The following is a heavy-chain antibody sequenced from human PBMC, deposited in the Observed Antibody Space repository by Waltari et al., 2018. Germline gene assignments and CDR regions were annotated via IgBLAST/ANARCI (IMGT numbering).Heavy chain of an antibody. Sequence: EVQLVQSGTEVKKTGESLKISCEGSEDTCSDYWIGWVGQMPGKGLEWMGVIYPGDSQTTYSPSFQGQVTISVDKSASTAYLQWSSLKASDTAIYYCARLIRDYYYYIDVWGKGTTVTVS. CDR1: EDTCSDYW. CDR2: IYPGDSQT. J-gene: IGHJ6*03. CDR3: ARLIRDYYYYIDV. V-gene: IGHV5-51*01.